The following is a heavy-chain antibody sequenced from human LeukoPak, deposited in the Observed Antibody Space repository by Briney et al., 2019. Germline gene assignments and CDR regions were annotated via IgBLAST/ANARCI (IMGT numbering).Heavy chain of an antibody. D-gene: IGHD3-10*01. CDR2: MSHSGST. CDR1: DDSISGSVYF. CDR3: ARGSQTPDAGY. V-gene: IGHV4-61*08. Sequence: SETLSLTCTVSDDSISGSVYFWSWIRQPPGKGPEWIGYMSHSGSTDYNPSLKSRVTISVETSKRQFSLKLNSVTAADTAVYFCARGSQTPDAGYWGQGILVTVSS. J-gene: IGHJ4*02.